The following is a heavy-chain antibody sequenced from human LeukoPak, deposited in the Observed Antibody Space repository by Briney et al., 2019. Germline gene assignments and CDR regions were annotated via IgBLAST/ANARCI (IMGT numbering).Heavy chain of an antibody. CDR2: IKQDERVQ. CDR1: GVTFFSHW. J-gene: IGHJ4*02. CDR3: LETTRSRGLDY. D-gene: IGHD1/OR15-1a*01. Sequence: PGGSLRLSCAASGVTFFSHWRSWVRQAPGKGLEWVDNIKQDERVQNYVAFVKGRFTNSRDNPKNSVYLQVDSLGAEDTAVYFCLETTRSRGLDYWGQGTLVPVSS. V-gene: IGHV3-7*01.